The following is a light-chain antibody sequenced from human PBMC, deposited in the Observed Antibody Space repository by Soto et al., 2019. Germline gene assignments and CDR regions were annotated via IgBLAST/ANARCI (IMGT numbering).Light chain of an antibody. V-gene: IGKV3D-15*01. J-gene: IGKJ4*01. CDR2: DAS. Sequence: ELVVTQSPATLSVSPGERVTLSCRTSQDVSSKLAWYQQKAGQAPSLLIYDASTRATGTPARFSGSGSGTEFTLAVSSLQSEDYEVYFCQQYIRWPLTLGGGTKVDIK. CDR1: QDVSSK. CDR3: QQYIRWPLT.